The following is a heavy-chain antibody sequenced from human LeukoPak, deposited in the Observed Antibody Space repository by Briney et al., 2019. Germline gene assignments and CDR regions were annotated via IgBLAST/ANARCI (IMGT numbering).Heavy chain of an antibody. CDR2: IYYSGST. V-gene: IGHV4-59*12. Sequence: PSETLSLTCTVSGGSISNYYWSWIRQPPGKGLEWIGYIYYSGSTNYNPSLKSRVTISVDTSKNQFSLKLSSVTAADTAVYYCARKVLWGSYYNYWGQGTLVTVSS. J-gene: IGHJ4*02. D-gene: IGHD3-10*01. CDR3: ARKVLWGSYYNY. CDR1: GGSISNYY.